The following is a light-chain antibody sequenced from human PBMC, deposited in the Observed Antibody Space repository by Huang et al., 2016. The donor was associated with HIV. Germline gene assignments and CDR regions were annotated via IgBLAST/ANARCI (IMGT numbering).Light chain of an antibody. J-gene: IGKJ2*01. CDR2: AAS. Sequence: DIQMTQSPSPLSASVGDRVTITCRASQTINKYLNWYQQKPGKAPKLLIFAASSLQSGLPSKFSGSGSGTDFTLTISSLQPEDFATYYCQQSYNTPSTFGQGTRLEIK. CDR3: QQSYNTPST. CDR1: QTINKY. V-gene: IGKV1-39*01.